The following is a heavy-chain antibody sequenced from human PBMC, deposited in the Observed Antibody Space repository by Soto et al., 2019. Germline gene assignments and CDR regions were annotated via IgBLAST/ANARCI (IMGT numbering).Heavy chain of an antibody. Sequence: EVQLVESGGGLVQPGGSLRLSCAASGFTFSDHYMDWVRQAPGKGLEWVGRRRNKANSYSTEYAASVKGRFTISRDESKNSLDQQTTSLKTEDTAVEYSARFRGSYPRGLDYGGQGTLGTVSS. J-gene: IGHJ4*02. CDR3: ARFRGSYPRGLDY. CDR1: GFTFSDHY. CDR2: RRNKANSYST. D-gene: IGHD1-26*01. V-gene: IGHV3-72*01.